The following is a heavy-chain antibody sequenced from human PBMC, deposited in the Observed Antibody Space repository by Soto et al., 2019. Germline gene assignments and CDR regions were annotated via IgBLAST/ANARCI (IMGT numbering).Heavy chain of an antibody. Sequence: KPSETLSLTCTVSGGSISSGGYYWSWIRQHPGKGLEWIGYIYYSGSTYYNPSLKSRVTISVDTSKNQFSLKLSSVTAADTAVYYCARSHRPNLTRMDYWGQGTLVTVSS. CDR2: IYYSGST. J-gene: IGHJ4*02. V-gene: IGHV4-31*03. D-gene: IGHD3-10*01. CDR1: GGSISSGGYY. CDR3: ARSHRPNLTRMDY.